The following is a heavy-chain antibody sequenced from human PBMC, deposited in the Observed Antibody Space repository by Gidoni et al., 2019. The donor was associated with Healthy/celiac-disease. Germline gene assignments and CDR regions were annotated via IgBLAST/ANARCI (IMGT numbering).Heavy chain of an antibody. Sequence: QVQLQESGPGLVKPSETLSLTCTVSAGSVSSGSYYWSWVRQPPGKGLEYIGYMYDSGSTNYNPSLKSRGTISVDTSKNQFSLKLSSVTAADTAVYYCAKERGAKVVTPEVSYYYYYYMDVWGKGTTVTVSS. CDR1: AGSVSSGSYY. D-gene: IGHD2-21*02. CDR2: MYDSGST. V-gene: IGHV4-61*01. J-gene: IGHJ6*03. CDR3: AKERGAKVVTPEVSYYYYYYMDV.